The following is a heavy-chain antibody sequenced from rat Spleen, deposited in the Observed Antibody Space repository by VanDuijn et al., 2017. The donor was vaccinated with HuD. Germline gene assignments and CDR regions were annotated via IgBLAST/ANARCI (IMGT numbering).Heavy chain of an antibody. CDR1: GFSFSNHG. CDR2: ITNTGGSI. J-gene: IGHJ2*01. V-gene: IGHV5-19*01. CDR3: TRGDY. Sequence: EVQLVESGGGLLQPGRSLKVSCAASGFSFSNHGMHWIRQAPTKGLEWVASITNTGGSIYYPDSVKGRFTISRDNEQNTLYLQMSSLRSEDTATYYCTRGDYWGQGVMVTVSS.